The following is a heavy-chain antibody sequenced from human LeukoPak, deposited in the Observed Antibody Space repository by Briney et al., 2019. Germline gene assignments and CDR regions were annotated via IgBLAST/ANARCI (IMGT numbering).Heavy chain of an antibody. Sequence: GGSLRLSCAASGFTFSNAWMSWVRQAPGKGLEGVGRMKSKTDGGIRDYAAPVKGRFTISRDDSNNTLYLQMNSLETEDTAVYYCTTDPNYYDSSGYYQNFDYWGQGTLVTVSS. J-gene: IGHJ4*02. CDR1: GFTFSNAW. CDR3: TTDPNYYDSSGYYQNFDY. D-gene: IGHD3-22*01. CDR2: MKSKTDGGIR. V-gene: IGHV3-15*01.